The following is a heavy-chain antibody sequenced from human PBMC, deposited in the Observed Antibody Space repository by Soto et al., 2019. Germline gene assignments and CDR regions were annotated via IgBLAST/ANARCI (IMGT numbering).Heavy chain of an antibody. CDR3: AKLDDSSGYHPWYFDY. CDR2: ISGSGIST. Sequence: GSLRHSCAASGFTFSTYPMSWVRQAPGKGLEWVSGISGSGISTYYTDSVKGRFTISRDNSKNTLYLQMNSLRAEDTAVYYCAKLDDSSGYHPWYFDYWGQGTLVTVSS. J-gene: IGHJ4*02. CDR1: GFTFSTYP. D-gene: IGHD3-22*01. V-gene: IGHV3-23*01.